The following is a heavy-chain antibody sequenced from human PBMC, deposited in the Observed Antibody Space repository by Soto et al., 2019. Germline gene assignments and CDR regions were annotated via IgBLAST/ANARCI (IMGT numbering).Heavy chain of an antibody. CDR3: ARHAFQSSGFTYY. J-gene: IGHJ4*02. V-gene: IGHV4-39*01. CDR2: IYYSGST. Sequence: QLQLQESGPGLVKPSETLSLTCTVSGGSISSSSYYWGWIRQPPGKGLEWIGSIYYSGSTYYNPSLKRRVTISVDTSKNQFSLKLSSVTASDTAVYYCARHAFQSSGFTYYWGQGTLVTVSS. CDR1: GGSISSSSYY. D-gene: IGHD6-19*01.